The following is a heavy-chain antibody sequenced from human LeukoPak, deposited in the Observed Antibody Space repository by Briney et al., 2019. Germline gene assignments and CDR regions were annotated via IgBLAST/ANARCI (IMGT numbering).Heavy chain of an antibody. CDR3: ARRNGKAFDI. V-gene: IGHV4-59*01. CDR2: IYFSGSN. Sequence: SETLSLTCTVSGGSISSYYWSWIRQPPGEGLEWNGYIYFSGSNNYNPSLKRRVTISVDTSKNQFSLKLSSVTAADTAVYYCARRNGKAFDIWGQGTMVTVSS. CDR1: GGSISSYY. J-gene: IGHJ3*02. D-gene: IGHD1-14*01.